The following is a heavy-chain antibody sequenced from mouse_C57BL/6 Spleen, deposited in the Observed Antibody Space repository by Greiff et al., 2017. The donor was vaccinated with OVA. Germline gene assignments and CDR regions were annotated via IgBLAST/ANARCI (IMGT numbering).Heavy chain of an antibody. J-gene: IGHJ2*01. V-gene: IGHV1-47*01. Sequence: QVQLQQSGAELVKPGASVKISCKASGYSFTNYHMKWMKQNNGKSLEWIGNFHPYNDATRYNEKFKGKATLTVEQSSSTVYLELSRLTSDDSAGDCCGRRYGSRGFDYWGQGTTLTVSS. CDR3: GRRYGSRGFDY. CDR1: GYSFTNYH. D-gene: IGHD1-1*01. CDR2: FHPYNDAT.